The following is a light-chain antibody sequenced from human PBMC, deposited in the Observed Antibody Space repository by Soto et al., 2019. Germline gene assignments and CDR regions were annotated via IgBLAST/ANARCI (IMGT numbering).Light chain of an antibody. Sequence: DIQLTQSPSFLSASVGDRVTITCRASQGITSYLAWYQQKPGKAPNLLIYAASTLQSGVPSRFRGSGSGTEFTLTISSLQPEDFAIYYCQQLNSNPYTFGQGTKLEIK. CDR2: AAS. J-gene: IGKJ2*01. V-gene: IGKV1-9*01. CDR1: QGITSY. CDR3: QQLNSNPYT.